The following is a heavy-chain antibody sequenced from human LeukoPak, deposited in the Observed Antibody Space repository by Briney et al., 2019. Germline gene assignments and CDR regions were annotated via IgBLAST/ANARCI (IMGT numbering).Heavy chain of an antibody. J-gene: IGHJ3*02. V-gene: IGHV3-21*01. Sequence: PGGSLRLSCTASGFTLRRYTLNWVRQAPGKGLEWVSSISSSSSYIYYADSVKGRFTISRDNAKNSLYLQMNSLRAEDTAVYYCARVQVPAAIADAFDIWGQGTMVTVSS. D-gene: IGHD2-2*01. CDR3: ARVQVPAAIADAFDI. CDR2: ISSSSSYI. CDR1: GFTLRRYT.